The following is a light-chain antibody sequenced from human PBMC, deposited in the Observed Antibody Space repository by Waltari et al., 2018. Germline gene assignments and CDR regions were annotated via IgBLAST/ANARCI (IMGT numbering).Light chain of an antibody. CDR2: DAA. Sequence: DIVLTQSPDTLSVSQGERVTLSCRTSQSVSRNFAWYRQKSGQGPRLLIYDAATRVGGVPARFTGSGSGTDFTLTINTLQSEDFAVYYCQQYSDWPYTFGQGTKLEIK. CDR3: QQYSDWPYT. CDR1: QSVSRN. V-gene: IGKV3-15*01. J-gene: IGKJ2*01.